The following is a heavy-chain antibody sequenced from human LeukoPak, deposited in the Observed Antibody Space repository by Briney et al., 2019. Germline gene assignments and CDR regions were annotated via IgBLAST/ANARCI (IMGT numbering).Heavy chain of an antibody. Sequence: GGSLRLSCAASGFTFSNYGMHWVRQAPGKGLEWVAFIRNDGSHKYYADSVKGRFTVSRDNSKNTLYLQMNSLRAEDTAVYYCAKRGANYYYYMDVWGKGTTVTVSS. V-gene: IGHV3-30*02. J-gene: IGHJ6*03. CDR3: AKRGANYYYYMDV. D-gene: IGHD1-26*01. CDR2: IRNDGSHK. CDR1: GFTFSNYG.